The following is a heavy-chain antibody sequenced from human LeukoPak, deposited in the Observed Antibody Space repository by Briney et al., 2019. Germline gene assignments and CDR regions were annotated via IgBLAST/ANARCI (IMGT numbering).Heavy chain of an antibody. J-gene: IGHJ4*02. CDR3: ARDGAPGYSSGWYHNPFDY. V-gene: IGHV3-64*01. Sequence: GGSLRLSCAASGFTFSSYAMHWVRQAPGKGLEYVSAISSNGGSTYYANSVKGRFTISRDNSKNTLYLQMGSLGAEDMAVYYCARDGAPGYSSGWYHNPFDYWGQGTLVTVSS. CDR2: ISSNGGST. CDR1: GFTFSSYA. D-gene: IGHD6-19*01.